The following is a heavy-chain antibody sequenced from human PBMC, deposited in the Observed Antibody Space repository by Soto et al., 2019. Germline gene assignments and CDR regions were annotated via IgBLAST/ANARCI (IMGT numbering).Heavy chain of an antibody. CDR3: SKWSGYGDL. J-gene: IGHJ4*02. CDR2: ISVTPGIT. D-gene: IGHD5-12*01. V-gene: IGHV3-23*01. Sequence: EMQLLESGGGLVQPGGSLRLSCADSGFTMSTYSVTWVRQAPGKGLEWVSGISVTPGITFYADSVKGRFTISRDSSNNAVYLQMNSLRAEDTAMYFCSKWSGYGDLWGQGTLVTVSS. CDR1: GFTMSTYS.